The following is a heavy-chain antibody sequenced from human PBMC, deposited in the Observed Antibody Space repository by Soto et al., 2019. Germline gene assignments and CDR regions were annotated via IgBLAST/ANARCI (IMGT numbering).Heavy chain of an antibody. J-gene: IGHJ4*02. D-gene: IGHD7-27*01. V-gene: IGHV4-59*11. CDR1: GGSINNHY. CDR2: IYYTGST. CDR3: ARSNWYSEY. Sequence: SETLSLTCTVSGGSINNHYWSWIRQPPGKGLEWIGYIYYTGSTNYNPSLKSRVTISVDTSKNQFSLNLTSLTAADTAIYYCARSNWYSEYWGQGTLVTSPQ.